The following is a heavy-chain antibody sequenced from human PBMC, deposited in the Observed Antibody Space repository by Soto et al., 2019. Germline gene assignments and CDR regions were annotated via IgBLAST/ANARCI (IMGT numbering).Heavy chain of an antibody. Sequence: GGSLRLSCAASGFTFSSYGMHWVRQAPGKGLEWVAVISYDGSNKYYADSVKGRFTISRDNSKNTLYLQMNSLRAEDTAVYYCAKWIRITDYYHSRGGLAEAFDIWGQGTMVTVSS. CDR1: GFTFSSYG. CDR3: AKWIRITDYYHSRGGLAEAFDI. V-gene: IGHV3-30*18. CDR2: ISYDGSNK. D-gene: IGHD3-22*01. J-gene: IGHJ3*02.